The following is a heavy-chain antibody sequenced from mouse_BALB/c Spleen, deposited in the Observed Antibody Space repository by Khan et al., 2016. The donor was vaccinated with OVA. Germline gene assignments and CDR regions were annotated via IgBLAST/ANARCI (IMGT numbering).Heavy chain of an antibody. V-gene: IGHV2-3*01. CDR3: ATYGSSRRGNWYFDV. CDR1: GFSLTSYA. Sequence: QVQLKESGPGLVAPSQSLSITCTVSGFSLTSYAVSWVRQPPGKGLEWLGVIWGDGSTNFHSALKSRLNISKDNSKSQVFLKLNSLQTDDTAKYYCATYGSSRRGNWYFDVWGAGTTVTVSS. D-gene: IGHD1-1*01. CDR2: IWGDGST. J-gene: IGHJ1*01.